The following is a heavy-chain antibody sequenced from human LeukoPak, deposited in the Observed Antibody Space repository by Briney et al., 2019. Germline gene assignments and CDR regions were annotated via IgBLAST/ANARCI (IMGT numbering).Heavy chain of an antibody. CDR3: ARGRGWELRSWFDP. Sequence: ASVEVSCKASGYTFTSYDINWVRQATGQGLEWMGWMNPDSGNTGYAQKFQGRVTMTRNTSISTAYMELSSLRSEDTAVYYCARGRGWELRSWFDPWGQGTLVTVSS. CDR2: MNPDSGNT. CDR1: GYTFTSYD. J-gene: IGHJ5*02. D-gene: IGHD1-26*01. V-gene: IGHV1-8*01.